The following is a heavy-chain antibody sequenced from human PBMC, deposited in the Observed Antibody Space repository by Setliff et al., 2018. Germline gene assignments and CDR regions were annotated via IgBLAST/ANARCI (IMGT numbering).Heavy chain of an antibody. CDR3: ARDKGYDSSGYYFYYYYYMDV. D-gene: IGHD3-22*01. Sequence: ASVKVSCKASGYTFTSYGITWVRQAPGQGLEWMAWISAYNGYIVYAQKFQGRVTITRDTSASTAYMELSSLRSEDTAVHYCARDKGYDSSGYYFYYYYYMDVWGKGTTVTVSS. J-gene: IGHJ6*03. CDR1: GYTFTSYG. CDR2: ISAYNGYI. V-gene: IGHV1-18*01.